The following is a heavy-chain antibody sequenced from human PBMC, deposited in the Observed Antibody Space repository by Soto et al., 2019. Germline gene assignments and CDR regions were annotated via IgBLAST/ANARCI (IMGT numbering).Heavy chain of an antibody. CDR3: ARSQWLLRPIYYYYGMDV. D-gene: IGHD3-22*01. Sequence: QLQLQESGPGLVKPSETLFLTCTVSGGSISSSSYYWGWIRQPPGKGLEWIGSIYYSGSTYYNPSLKSRVTISVDTSKNQFSLKLSSVTAADTAVYYCARSQWLLRPIYYYYGMDVWGQGTTVTVSS. CDR1: GGSISSSSYY. CDR2: IYYSGST. J-gene: IGHJ6*02. V-gene: IGHV4-39*01.